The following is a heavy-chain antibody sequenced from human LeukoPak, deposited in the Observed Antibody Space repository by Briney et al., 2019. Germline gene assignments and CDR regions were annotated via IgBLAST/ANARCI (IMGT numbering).Heavy chain of an antibody. J-gene: IGHJ4*02. CDR1: GYNFTSYW. V-gene: IGHV5-10-1*01. D-gene: IGHD3-10*01. Sequence: GESLKISCKGSGYNFTSYWISWVRQMPGKGLEWMGRIDPSDSYTNYSPSFQGHVTISADKSISTAYLQWSSLKASDTAMYYCARLSYYYGSGSYALGYWGQGTLVTVSS. CDR2: IDPSDSYT. CDR3: ARLSYYYGSGSYALGY.